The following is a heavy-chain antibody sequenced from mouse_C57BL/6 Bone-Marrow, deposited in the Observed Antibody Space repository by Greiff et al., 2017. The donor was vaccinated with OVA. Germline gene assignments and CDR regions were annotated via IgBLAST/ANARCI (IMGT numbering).Heavy chain of an antibody. Sequence: VQLQQPGAELVKPGASVKVSCKASGYTFTSYWMHWVKQRPGQGLEWIGRIRPSDSDTNYNQKFKGKATLTVDKSSSTAYMQLSSLTSEDSAVYYCAIGGNYVGNYFDYWGQGTTLTVSS. J-gene: IGHJ2*01. CDR3: AIGGNYVGNYFDY. D-gene: IGHD2-1*01. V-gene: IGHV1-74*01. CDR2: IRPSDSDT. CDR1: GYTFTSYW.